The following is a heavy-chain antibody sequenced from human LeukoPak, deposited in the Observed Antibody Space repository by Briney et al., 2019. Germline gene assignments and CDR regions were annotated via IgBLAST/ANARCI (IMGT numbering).Heavy chain of an antibody. J-gene: IGHJ5*02. D-gene: IGHD4-23*01. CDR2: IYHSGST. Sequence: PSETLSLTCTVSGYSISSGYYWGWIRQPPGKGLEWIGSIYHSGSTYYNPSLKSRVTISVDTSKNQFSLKLSSVTAADTAVYSCASWGDYGGPWGQGTLVTVSS. V-gene: IGHV4-38-2*02. CDR3: ASWGDYGGP. CDR1: GYSISSGYY.